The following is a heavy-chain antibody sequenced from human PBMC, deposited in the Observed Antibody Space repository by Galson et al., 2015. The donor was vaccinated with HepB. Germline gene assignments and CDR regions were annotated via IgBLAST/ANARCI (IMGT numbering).Heavy chain of an antibody. CDR2: IYSGGST. D-gene: IGHD3-10*01. J-gene: IGHJ4*02. CDR1: GFTVSSNY. Sequence: SLRLSCAASGFTVSSNYMSWVRQAPGKGLEWVSVIYSGGSTYYADSVKGRFTISRDNSKNTLYLQMNSLRAEDTAVYYCAKEKDYCASQSYSDWGRGTLVTVSS. V-gene: IGHV3-66*01. CDR3: AKEKDYCASQSYSD.